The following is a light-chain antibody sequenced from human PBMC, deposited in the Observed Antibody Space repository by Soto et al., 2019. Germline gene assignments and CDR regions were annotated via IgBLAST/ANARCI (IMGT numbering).Light chain of an antibody. CDR3: QQYNSYSRT. CDR2: KAS. Sequence: DIQMTQSPSTLSASVGDRVTITCRASQSISSWLAWYQQKPGKAPKLLLYKASSLESGVPSRFSGSGSGTEFTLTLSSLQPDDFATYYCQQYNSYSRTFGQGTKVEIK. J-gene: IGKJ1*01. V-gene: IGKV1-5*03. CDR1: QSISSW.